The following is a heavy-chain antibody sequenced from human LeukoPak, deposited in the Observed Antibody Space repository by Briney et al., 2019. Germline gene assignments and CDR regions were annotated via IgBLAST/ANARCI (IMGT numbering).Heavy chain of an antibody. D-gene: IGHD6-19*01. CDR3: ARGYSGFVERDY. J-gene: IGHJ4*02. CDR1: GYTFTSYY. CDR2: INPNSGGT. Sequence: GASVKVSCKASGYTFTSYYMHWVRQAPGQGLEWMGRINPNSGGTNYAQKFQGRVTMTRDTSISTAYMELSRLRSDDTAVYYCARGYSGFVERDYWGQGTLVTVSS. V-gene: IGHV1-2*02.